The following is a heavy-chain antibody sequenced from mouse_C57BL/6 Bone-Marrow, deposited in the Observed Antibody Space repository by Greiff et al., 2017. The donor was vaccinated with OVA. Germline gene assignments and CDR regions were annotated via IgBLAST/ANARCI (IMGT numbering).Heavy chain of an antibody. CDR3: ARRYYYAMDY. J-gene: IGHJ4*01. Sequence: QVQLQQSGAELVNPGASVKMSCKASGYTFTSYWITWVKQRPGQGLEWIGDIYPGSGSTNYNEKFKSKATLTVDTSSSTAYMQLSSLTSEDSAVYYCARRYYYAMDYWGQGTSVTVSS. CDR1: GYTFTSYW. CDR2: IYPGSGST. V-gene: IGHV1-55*01.